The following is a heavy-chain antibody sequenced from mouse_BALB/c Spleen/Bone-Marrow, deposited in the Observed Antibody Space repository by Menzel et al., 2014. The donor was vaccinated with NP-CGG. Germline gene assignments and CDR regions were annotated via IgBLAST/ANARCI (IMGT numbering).Heavy chain of an antibody. V-gene: IGHV1-9*01. D-gene: IGHD2-1*01. CDR1: GYTFGSYW. J-gene: IGHJ3*01. Sequence: QVQLKESGAELMKPGASVKISCKATGYTFGSYWIEWVKLRPGHGLKWIGEILPGSGTSNYNMKFKGKATFTADTSSNTAYMQLSSLTSEDSAVYYCARVLYYGNYDSFAYWGQGTLVTVSA. CDR3: ARVLYYGNYDSFAY. CDR2: ILPGSGTS.